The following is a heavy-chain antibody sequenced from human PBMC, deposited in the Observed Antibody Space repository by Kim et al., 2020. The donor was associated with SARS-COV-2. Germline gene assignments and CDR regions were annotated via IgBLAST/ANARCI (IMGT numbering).Heavy chain of an antibody. D-gene: IGHD3-9*01. Sequence: ASVKVSCKASGYTFTSYAMNWVRQAPGQGLEWMGWINTNTGNPTYAQGFTGRFVFSLDTSVSTAYLQISSLKAEDTAVYHCARDRGYDILTGQSLYYYYGMDVWGQGTTVTVSS. V-gene: IGHV7-4-1*02. CDR3: ARDRGYDILTGQSLYYYYGMDV. J-gene: IGHJ6*02. CDR1: GYTFTSYA. CDR2: INTNTGNP.